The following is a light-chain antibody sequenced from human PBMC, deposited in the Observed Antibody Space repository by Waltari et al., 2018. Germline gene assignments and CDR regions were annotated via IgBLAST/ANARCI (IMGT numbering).Light chain of an antibody. Sequence: DIQITQFPSSVSASVGDRLTITCRASQAISSWLAWYQQKPGKAPKLLIYAASSMQSGIPARFSGSGSGTDFTLTINSLQPEDFATYYCQQSDSFPQTFGQGTKVEIK. V-gene: IGKV1-12*01. CDR2: AAS. CDR1: QAISSW. CDR3: QQSDSFPQT. J-gene: IGKJ1*01.